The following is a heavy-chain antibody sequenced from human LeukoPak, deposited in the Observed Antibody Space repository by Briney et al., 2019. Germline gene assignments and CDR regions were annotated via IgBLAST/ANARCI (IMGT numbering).Heavy chain of an antibody. CDR2: VYYSGST. Sequence: SETLSLTCTVSSGSIGSSSDYWGWIRQAPGKGLEWIGNVYYSGSTFYNPSLKSRVTISVDTSKNQFSLKLRSVTAADTAIYYCARASFNVVFGNWFDPWGQGTLVTVSS. CDR3: ARASFNVVFGNWFDP. CDR1: SGSIGSSSDY. V-gene: IGHV4-39*01. D-gene: IGHD2-8*01. J-gene: IGHJ5*02.